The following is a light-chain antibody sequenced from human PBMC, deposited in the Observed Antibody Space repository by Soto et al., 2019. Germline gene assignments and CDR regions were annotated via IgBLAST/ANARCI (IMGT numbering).Light chain of an antibody. CDR2: EVS. Sequence: QSALTQPPSASGSPGQSVTISCTGTSSDVGGYNYVSWYQQHPGKAPRLMIYEVSKRPSGVPDRFSGSKSGNTASLTVSGLQAEDEADYYCSSYAGSFYVFVTGTMLTVL. J-gene: IGLJ1*01. V-gene: IGLV2-8*01. CDR1: SSDVGGYNY. CDR3: SSYAGSFYV.